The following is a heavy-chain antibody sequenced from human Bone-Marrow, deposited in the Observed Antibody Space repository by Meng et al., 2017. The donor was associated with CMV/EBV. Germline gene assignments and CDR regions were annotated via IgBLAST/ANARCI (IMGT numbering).Heavy chain of an antibody. D-gene: IGHD1-26*01. CDR1: GYTFTRYD. J-gene: IGHJ4*02. Sequence: ASVKVSCKASGYTFTRYDIIWVRQATGQGLEWMGRIDPNSGNTGYAQKFQGRVTMARNTSISTAYMELSSLRSDDTAVYYCARVPAWSGSYDDLDYWGQGTLVTVSS. V-gene: IGHV1-8*01. CDR3: ARVPAWSGSYDDLDY. CDR2: IDPNSGNT.